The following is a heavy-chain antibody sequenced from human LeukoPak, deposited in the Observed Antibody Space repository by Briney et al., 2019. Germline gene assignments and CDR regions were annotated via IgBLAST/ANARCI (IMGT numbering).Heavy chain of an antibody. J-gene: IGHJ3*02. V-gene: IGHV3-23*01. CDR2: ISGSGIST. Sequence: PGGSLRLSCAASGFTFSSYAMSWVRQAPGKGLEWVSTISGSGISTYYADSVKGRFTISRDNSKNTLYLQMNSLRAEDTAVYYCARDLGEHYDILTGPDAFDIWGQGTMVTVSS. CDR3: ARDLGEHYDILTGPDAFDI. D-gene: IGHD3-9*01. CDR1: GFTFSSYA.